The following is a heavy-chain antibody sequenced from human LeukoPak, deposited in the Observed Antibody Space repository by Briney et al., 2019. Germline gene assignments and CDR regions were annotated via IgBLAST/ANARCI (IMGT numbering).Heavy chain of an antibody. CDR3: ARDYESRGSNGAFDI. J-gene: IGHJ3*02. V-gene: IGHV3-11*01. CDR1: GFSFSDYY. D-gene: IGHD6-19*01. CDR2: VERGRDGK. Sequence: PGGSLTLPCAGSGFSFSDYYMAWIRKTPGRGLQRLSFVERGRDGKAHAGSVKGRFTISTDNSKNTMYLQKHRVSAEDTAVYYCARDYESRGSNGAFDIWGQGTMVTVSS.